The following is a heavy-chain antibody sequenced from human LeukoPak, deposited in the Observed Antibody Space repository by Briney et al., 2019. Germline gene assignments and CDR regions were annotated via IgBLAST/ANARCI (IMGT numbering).Heavy chain of an antibody. Sequence: ASVKVSCKASGGTFSSYAISWVRQAPGQGLEWMGWISAYNGNTNYAQKLQGRVTMTTDTSTSTAYMELRSLRSDDTAVYYCARDVYCSGGSCYPGYWGQGALVTVSS. J-gene: IGHJ4*02. CDR1: GGTFSSYA. D-gene: IGHD2-15*01. V-gene: IGHV1-18*01. CDR2: ISAYNGNT. CDR3: ARDVYCSGGSCYPGY.